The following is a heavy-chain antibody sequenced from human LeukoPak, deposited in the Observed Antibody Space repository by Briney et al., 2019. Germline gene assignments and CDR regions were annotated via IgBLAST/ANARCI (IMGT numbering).Heavy chain of an antibody. V-gene: IGHV3-7*03. CDR2: IKYDGSEK. D-gene: IGHD2-2*01. J-gene: IGHJ4*02. CDR1: GFTFSDYY. Sequence: GGSLRLSCAASGFTFSDYYMTWVRQAPGKGLEWVATIKYDGSEKAYVDSVKGRFTISKDNAKNSLYLQMNSLRADDTAVYYCARDPAYAGYDYWGQGTLVTVSS. CDR3: ARDPAYAGYDY.